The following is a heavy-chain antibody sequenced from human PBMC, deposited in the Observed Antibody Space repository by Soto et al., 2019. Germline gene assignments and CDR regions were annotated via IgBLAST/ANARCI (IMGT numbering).Heavy chain of an antibody. Sequence: QVQLVQSGAEVKKPGASVKVSCKASGYTFTSYGISWVRQAPGQGLEWMGWIRAYNGNTNYPQKLRGRVTMTTATSTSTVYLELRRLRSDDTAVYYCAREGPPSLNWGQGNLVTVSS. V-gene: IGHV1-18*01. CDR3: AREGPPSLN. CDR2: IRAYNGNT. CDR1: GYTFTSYG. D-gene: IGHD2-2*01. J-gene: IGHJ4*02.